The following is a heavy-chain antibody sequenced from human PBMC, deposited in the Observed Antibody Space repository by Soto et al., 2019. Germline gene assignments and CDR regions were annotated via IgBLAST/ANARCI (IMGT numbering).Heavy chain of an antibody. CDR2: IIPIFGTA. V-gene: IGHV1-69*01. CDR3: ASLYYDSSGYYYAAEYYYGMDV. D-gene: IGHD3-22*01. Sequence: QVQLVQSGAEVKKPGSSVKVSCKASGGTFSSYAISWVRQAPGQGLEWMGGIIPIFGTANYAQKFQGRVTIAADEFTSTAYMELSSLRAEDTAVYYCASLYYDSSGYYYAAEYYYGMDVWGQGTTVTVSS. CDR1: GGTFSSYA. J-gene: IGHJ6*02.